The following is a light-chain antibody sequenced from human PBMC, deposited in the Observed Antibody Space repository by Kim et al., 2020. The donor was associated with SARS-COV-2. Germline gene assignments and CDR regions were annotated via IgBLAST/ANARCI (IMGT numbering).Light chain of an antibody. V-gene: IGLV10-54*02. Sequence: QTATLTCTGNSNIAGNQGAAWLQQHQGHPPKLLSFRNNNRPSGISERFSASRSGNTASLTITGLQPEDEADYYCSALHSSLSARVFGGGTQLTVL. CDR3: SALHSSLSARV. CDR1: SNIAGNQG. J-gene: IGLJ3*02. CDR2: RNN.